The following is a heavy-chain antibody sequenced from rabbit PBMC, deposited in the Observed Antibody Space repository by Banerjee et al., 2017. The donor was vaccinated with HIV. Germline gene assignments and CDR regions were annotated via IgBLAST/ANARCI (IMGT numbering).Heavy chain of an antibody. Sequence: QEQLVESGGDLVKPGASLTLTCTASGFSFSSSCWICWVRQAPGKGLEWIACIYAGSGSTYYASWAKGRFTISKTSSTTVTLQMTSLTAADTATYFCAISGWAAYGYEYLWGPGTLVTVS. CDR2: IYAGSGST. CDR1: GFSFSSSCW. D-gene: IGHD6-1*01. J-gene: IGHJ4*01. V-gene: IGHV1S45*01. CDR3: AISGWAAYGYEYL.